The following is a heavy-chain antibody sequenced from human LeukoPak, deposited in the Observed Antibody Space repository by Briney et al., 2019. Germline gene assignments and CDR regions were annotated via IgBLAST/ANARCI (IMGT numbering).Heavy chain of an antibody. V-gene: IGHV3-23*01. J-gene: IGHJ6*03. CDR3: AKVYGDYAYAYYYYYMDV. Sequence: GGSLRLSCAASGFTFSTYGMSWVRQAPGKGLEWVSAISGSGGSTYYADSVKGRFTISRDNSKNTLYLQMNSLRAEDTAVYYCAKVYGDYAYAYYYYYMDVWGKGTTVTVSS. CDR2: ISGSGGST. D-gene: IGHD4-17*01. CDR1: GFTFSTYG.